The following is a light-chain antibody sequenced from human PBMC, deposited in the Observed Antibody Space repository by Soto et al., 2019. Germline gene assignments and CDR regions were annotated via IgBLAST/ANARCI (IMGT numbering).Light chain of an antibody. CDR1: QSVSTSY. CDR3: QQFGNSPYT. Sequence: EIVLTQSPGTLSLSPGERATLSGRASQSVSTSYLAWYQQKPGQAPRLLIYGASSRATGIPDRFSGSGSGTDFTLTISRLEPEDFAVYYCQQFGNSPYTFGQGTRLEIK. CDR2: GAS. V-gene: IGKV3-20*01. J-gene: IGKJ2*01.